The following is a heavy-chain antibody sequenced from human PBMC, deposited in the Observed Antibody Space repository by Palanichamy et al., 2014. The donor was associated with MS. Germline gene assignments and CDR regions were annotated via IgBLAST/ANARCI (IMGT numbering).Heavy chain of an antibody. V-gene: IGHV3-7*03. D-gene: IGHD3-22*01. Sequence: EVQLVESGGGLVQPGGSLRLSCAASGFKFSSYWMSWVRQAPGKGLEWVANIKQDESEKKYVDSVKGRFTISRDNAKNSLYLQMNSLRAEDTAVYYCAREFSSRTSSGYPFDYWGQGTLVTVSS. J-gene: IGHJ4*02. CDR1: GFKFSSYW. CDR2: IKQDESEK. CDR3: AREFSSRTSSGYPFDY.